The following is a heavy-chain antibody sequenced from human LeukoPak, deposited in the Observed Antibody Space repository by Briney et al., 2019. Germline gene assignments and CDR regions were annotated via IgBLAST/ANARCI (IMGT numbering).Heavy chain of an antibody. CDR1: AFTVSSNY. D-gene: IGHD3-10*01. Sequence: GGSLRLSCAASAFTVSSNYMSWVRHAPGGVREWVSFIYSGGGTNYADAVKGRFTLYRDKSKNTLYLQMKSLRAEDTDVYYCASSYEYGSGSYYDWGQGTLVTVSS. CDR3: ASSYEYGSGSYYD. V-gene: IGHV3-66*01. J-gene: IGHJ4*02. CDR2: IYSGGGT.